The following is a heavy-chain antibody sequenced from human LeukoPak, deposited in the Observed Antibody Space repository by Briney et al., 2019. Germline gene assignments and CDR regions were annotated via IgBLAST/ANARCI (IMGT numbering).Heavy chain of an antibody. J-gene: IGHJ3*02. Sequence: GESLKISCKASGYTYWIGWVRQMPGKGLEWMGIIYPGDSETKYSPSFQGQVTISVDKSINTAYLEWSKLKASDTAIYYCARRAYCSSVTCYRAVKGAFDIWGQGTMVTVSS. CDR3: ARRAYCSSVTCYRAVKGAFDI. V-gene: IGHV5-51*01. CDR2: IYPGDSET. D-gene: IGHD2-2*02. CDR1: GYTYW.